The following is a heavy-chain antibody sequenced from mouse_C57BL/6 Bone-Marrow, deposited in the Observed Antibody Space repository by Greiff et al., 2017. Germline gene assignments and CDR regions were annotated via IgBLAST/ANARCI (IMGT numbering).Heavy chain of an antibody. CDR1: GFTFSDYG. J-gene: IGHJ4*01. CDR3: ARDRTMDY. V-gene: IGHV5-15*01. Sequence: EVKLVESGGGLVQPGGSLKLSCAASGFTFSDYGMAWVRQAPRKGPEWVAFISNLAYSIYYADTVTGRFTISRENAKNTLYLEMSSLRSEDTAMYYCARDRTMDYWGQGTSVTVSS. CDR2: ISNLAYSI. D-gene: IGHD2-3*01.